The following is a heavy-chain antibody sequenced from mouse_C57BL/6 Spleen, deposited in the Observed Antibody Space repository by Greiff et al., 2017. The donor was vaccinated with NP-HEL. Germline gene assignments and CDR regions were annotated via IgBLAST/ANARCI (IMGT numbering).Heavy chain of an antibody. Sequence: VQLQESGPGLVQPSQSLSITYTVSGFSLTSYGVHWVRQSPGKGLEWLGVIWRGGSTDYNAAFMSRLSITKDNSKSQVFFKMNSLQADDTAIYYCAKNYYGSRYFDVWGTGTTVTVSS. D-gene: IGHD1-1*01. V-gene: IGHV2-5*01. CDR3: AKNYYGSRYFDV. CDR1: GFSLTSYG. J-gene: IGHJ1*03. CDR2: IWRGGST.